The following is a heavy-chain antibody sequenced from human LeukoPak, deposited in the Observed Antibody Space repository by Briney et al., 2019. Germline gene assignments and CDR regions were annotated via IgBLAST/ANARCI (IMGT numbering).Heavy chain of an antibody. Sequence: ASVKVSCKASGYTFTSYAMHWVRQAPGQRLEWMGWINAGNGNTKYSQKFQGRVTITRDTSASTAYMELSSLRSEDTAVYYCARDTGPYDRSGYYLMIFDYWGQGTLVTVSS. CDR3: ARDTGPYDRSGYYLMIFDY. D-gene: IGHD3-22*01. CDR1: GYTFTSYA. J-gene: IGHJ4*02. V-gene: IGHV1-3*01. CDR2: INAGNGNT.